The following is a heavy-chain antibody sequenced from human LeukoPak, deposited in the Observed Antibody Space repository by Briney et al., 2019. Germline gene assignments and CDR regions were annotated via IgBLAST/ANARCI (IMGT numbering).Heavy chain of an antibody. CDR3: ARVPITTFGVVINSRGPFDAFDI. CDR2: INPNTGGT. Sequence: ASVKVSCKASGYTFTGYHMHWVRQAPGQGLEWMGWINPNTGGTNYAQKFQGRVTMTRDTSISTAYVELSRLRSDDTAVYYCARVPITTFGVVINSRGPFDAFDIWGQGTMVTVSS. J-gene: IGHJ3*02. CDR1: GYTFTGYH. V-gene: IGHV1-2*02. D-gene: IGHD3-3*01.